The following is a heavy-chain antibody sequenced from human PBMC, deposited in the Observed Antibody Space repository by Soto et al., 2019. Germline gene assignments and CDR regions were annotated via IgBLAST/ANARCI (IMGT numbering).Heavy chain of an antibody. V-gene: IGHV6-1*01. J-gene: IGHJ6*02. CDR3: VRQPLHSADLSSIDV. CDR1: GDSVSANNAA. CDR2: TYFRSKWNY. Sequence: SQTLSLTCAISGDSVSANNAAWNWIRQSPSRGLEWLGRTYFRSKWNYDYAESVKSRLTITPDTTNNQISLQLISVIPEDAAMYYWVRQPLHSADLSSIDVWAQGTTITDSS. D-gene: IGHD2-15*01.